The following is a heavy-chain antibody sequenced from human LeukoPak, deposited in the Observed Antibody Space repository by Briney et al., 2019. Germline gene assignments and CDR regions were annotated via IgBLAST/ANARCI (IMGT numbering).Heavy chain of an antibody. CDR1: GFTFSAYA. Sequence: GGSLRLSCAASGFTFSAYAMYWVRQAPGKGLEWVSIISGTGGSTYYADSVKGRFTISRDNPKNTLDLQMNSLRAEDTAVYYCAKDTAGYCSTNSCLYLDYWGQGTLVTVSS. CDR2: ISGTGGST. D-gene: IGHD2-2*01. CDR3: AKDTAGYCSTNSCLYLDY. J-gene: IGHJ4*02. V-gene: IGHV3-23*01.